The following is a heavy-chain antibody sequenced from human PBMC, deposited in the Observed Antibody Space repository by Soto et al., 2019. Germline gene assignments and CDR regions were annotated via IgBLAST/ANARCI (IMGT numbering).Heavy chain of an antibody. CDR3: ARVDYYDSSGYYYVFDY. D-gene: IGHD3-22*01. Sequence: VKVSCKASGYTFTSYDINWVRQATGQGLEWMGWMNPNSGNTGHAQKFQGRVTMTRNTSISTAYMELSSLRSEDTAVYYCARVDYYDSSGYYYVFDYWGQGTLVTVSS. CDR2: MNPNSGNT. V-gene: IGHV1-8*01. J-gene: IGHJ4*02. CDR1: GYTFTSYD.